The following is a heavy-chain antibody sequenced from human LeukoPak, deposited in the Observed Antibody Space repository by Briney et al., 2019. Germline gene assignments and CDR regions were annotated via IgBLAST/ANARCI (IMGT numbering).Heavy chain of an antibody. V-gene: IGHV3-43*02. CDR3: PRTPPTYVR. Sequence: GGSLTLSCAVSGCTFDDYAMHWVRQAPGTGLEWVSIMSGEGATTFYAESVKGRFTISKENSKTSLYLQINSRRAEDTALDSWPRTPPTYVRWGQGTLVTVSS. J-gene: IGHJ4*02. CDR1: GCTFDDYA. CDR2: MSGEGATT. D-gene: IGHD3-16*01.